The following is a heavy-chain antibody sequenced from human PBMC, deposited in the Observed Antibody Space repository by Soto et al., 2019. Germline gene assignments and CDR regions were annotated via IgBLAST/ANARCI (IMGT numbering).Heavy chain of an antibody. J-gene: IGHJ6*02. CDR1: GGTFSSYA. V-gene: IGHV1-69*13. Sequence: SVKVSCKASGGTFSSYAISWVRQAPGQGLEWMGGIIPIFGTANYAQKFQGRVTITADESTSTAYMELSSLRSEDTAVYYCARARGYIQLWSYYYYGLDVWGQGTTVTVTS. CDR2: IIPIFGTA. CDR3: ARARGYIQLWSYYYYGLDV. D-gene: IGHD5-18*01.